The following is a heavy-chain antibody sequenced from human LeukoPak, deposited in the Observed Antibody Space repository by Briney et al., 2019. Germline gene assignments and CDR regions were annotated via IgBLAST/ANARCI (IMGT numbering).Heavy chain of an antibody. J-gene: IGHJ6*02. CDR2: IYSGGST. D-gene: IGHD4-11*01. CDR3: ARVNYRYYYYGMDV. Sequence: GGSLRLSCAASGFTVSSNYMSWVRQAPGKGLEWGSVIYSGGSTYYADSVKGRFTISRDNSKKTLYLQMNSLRAEDTAVYYCARVNYRYYYYGMDVWGQGTTVTVSS. V-gene: IGHV3-53*01. CDR1: GFTVSSNY.